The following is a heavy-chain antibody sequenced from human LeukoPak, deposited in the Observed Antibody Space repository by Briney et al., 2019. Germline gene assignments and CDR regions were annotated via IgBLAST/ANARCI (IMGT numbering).Heavy chain of an antibody. CDR2: ISSSSSYI. J-gene: IGHJ4*02. D-gene: IGHD2-2*01. Sequence: GGSLRLSCAASGFTFSSYSMNWVRQAPGKGLEWVSSISSSSSYIYYADSVKGRFTISRGNAKSSLYLQMNSLRAEDTAVYYCASSIVVVPAAIDYWGQGTLVTVSS. CDR3: ASSIVVVPAAIDY. V-gene: IGHV3-21*01. CDR1: GFTFSSYS.